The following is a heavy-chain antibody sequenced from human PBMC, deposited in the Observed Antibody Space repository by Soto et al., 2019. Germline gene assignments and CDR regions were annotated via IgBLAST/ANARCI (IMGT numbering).Heavy chain of an antibody. CDR2: IYPCDSDT. Sequence: GESLKISGKGSGYSFTSYWIGWVRQMPGKGLEWMGIIYPCDSDTRYSPSFQGQVTISAEKSISTAYLQWSSLKASDTAMYYCARLYDYYDSSGDAVDIWGQGTMITV. CDR3: ARLYDYYDSSGDAVDI. CDR1: GYSFTSYW. D-gene: IGHD3-22*01. J-gene: IGHJ3*02. V-gene: IGHV5-51*01.